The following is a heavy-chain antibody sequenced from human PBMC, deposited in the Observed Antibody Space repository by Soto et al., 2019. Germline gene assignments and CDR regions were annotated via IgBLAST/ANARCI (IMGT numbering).Heavy chain of an antibody. CDR2: IYYNGIT. CDR3: AREGALLFGGNTDYYDDLDV. V-gene: IGHV4-4*02. D-gene: IGHD2-15*01. CDR1: GGSISSSNW. Sequence: PSETLSLTCAVSGGSISSSNWWSRVRQPPGKGLEGIGFIYYNGITEYNPSLKSRVAISIDTSKNQFSLRLSSVTAADTAVYYCAREGALLFGGNTDYYDDLDVWGQGTTVTGSS. J-gene: IGHJ6*02.